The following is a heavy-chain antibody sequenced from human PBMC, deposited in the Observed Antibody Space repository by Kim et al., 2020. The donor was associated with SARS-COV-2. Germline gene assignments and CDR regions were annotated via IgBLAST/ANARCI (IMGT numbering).Heavy chain of an antibody. Sequence: GGSLRLSCAASGFTFSSYGMHWVRQAPGKGLEWVAVISYDGSNKYYADSVKGRFTISRYNSKNTLYLQMNSLRAEDTAVYYCAKDKSGSYGYGGNDYWGQGTLVTVSS. CDR2: ISYDGSNK. J-gene: IGHJ4*02. V-gene: IGHV3-30*18. D-gene: IGHD5-18*01. CDR3: AKDKSGSYGYGGNDY. CDR1: GFTFSSYG.